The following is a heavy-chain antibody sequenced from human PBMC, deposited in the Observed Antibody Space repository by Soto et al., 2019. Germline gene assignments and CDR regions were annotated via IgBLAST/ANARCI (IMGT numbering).Heavy chain of an antibody. CDR3: ARRRMTTVVTPVDY. CDR1: GYTFTGYY. J-gene: IGHJ4*02. V-gene: IGHV1-2*02. D-gene: IGHD4-17*01. CDR2: INPNSGGT. Sequence: ASVKVSCKASGYTFTGYYMHWVRQAPGQGLEWMGWINPNSGGTNYAQKFQGRVTMTRDTSISTAYMELSRLRSDDTAVYYCARRRMTTVVTPVDYWGQGTLVTVS.